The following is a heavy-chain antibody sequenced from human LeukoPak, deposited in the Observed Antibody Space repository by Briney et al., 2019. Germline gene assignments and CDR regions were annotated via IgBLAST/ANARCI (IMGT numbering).Heavy chain of an antibody. V-gene: IGHV1-2*02. J-gene: IGHJ6*02. CDR2: INPNSGGT. D-gene: IGHD2/OR15-2a*01. CDR1: GYTFTGYY. CDR3: ARDREYLYYYYGMDV. Sequence: ASVKVSCKASGYTFTGYYMHWVRQAPGQGLEWMGWINPNSGGTNYAQKFQGRVTMTRDTSISTAYMELSRLRSDDTAVYYCARDREYLYYYYGMDVWGQGTTVTVPS.